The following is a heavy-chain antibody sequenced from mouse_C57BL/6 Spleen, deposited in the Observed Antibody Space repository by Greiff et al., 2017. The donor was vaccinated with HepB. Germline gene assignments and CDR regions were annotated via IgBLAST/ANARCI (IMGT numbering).Heavy chain of an antibody. CDR3: AISSGYGSSWYFDV. CDR2: IHPSDSDT. Sequence: QVQLQQPGAELVKPGASVKVSCKASGYTFTSYWMHWVKQRPGQGLEWIGRIHPSDSDTNYNQKFKGKATLTVDKSSSTAYMQLSNLKSEDSAVYYCAISSGYGSSWYFDVWGTGTTVTVSS. J-gene: IGHJ1*03. CDR1: GYTFTSYW. V-gene: IGHV1-74*01. D-gene: IGHD1-1*01.